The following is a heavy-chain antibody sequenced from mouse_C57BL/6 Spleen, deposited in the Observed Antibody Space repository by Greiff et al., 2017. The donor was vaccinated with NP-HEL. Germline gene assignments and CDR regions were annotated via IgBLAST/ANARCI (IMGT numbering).Heavy chain of an antibody. CDR1: GFTFSDYG. V-gene: IGHV5-17*01. J-gene: IGHJ3*01. CDR3: AIDSSGFAY. Sequence: EVQLVESGGGLVKPGGSLKLSCAASGFTFSDYGMHWVRQAPEKGLEWVAYISSGSSTIYYADTVKGRFTISRDNAKNTLFLQMTSLRSEDTAMYYCAIDSSGFAYWGQGTLVTVSA. D-gene: IGHD3-2*02. CDR2: ISSGSSTI.